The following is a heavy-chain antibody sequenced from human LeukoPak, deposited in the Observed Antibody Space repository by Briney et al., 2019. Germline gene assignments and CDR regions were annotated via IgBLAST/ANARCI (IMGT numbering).Heavy chain of an antibody. V-gene: IGHV1-8*01. J-gene: IGHJ5*02. CDR3: ARVTAAGTVWFDP. Sequence: ASVKVSCKASGYTFTSYDINWVRQANGQGLEWMGWMNPNSGNTGYAQKFQGRVTMTRNTSISTAYMELSSLRSEDTAVYYCARVTAAGTVWFDPWGQETLVTVSS. D-gene: IGHD6-13*01. CDR1: GYTFTSYD. CDR2: MNPNSGNT.